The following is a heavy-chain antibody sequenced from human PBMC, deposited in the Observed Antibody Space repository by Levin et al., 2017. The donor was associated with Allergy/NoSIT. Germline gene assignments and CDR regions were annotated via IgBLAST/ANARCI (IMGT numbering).Heavy chain of an antibody. D-gene: IGHD3-10*01. Sequence: GASVKVSCKPSGYTFSNYDITWVRQAPGQGLEWMGWISGYNGNTNYAQKVQGRVTMTTDTSTSTAYMELRSLRSDDTAVYYCTRGSGSRSSGLGYWGQGTLVTVSS. CDR2: ISGYNGNT. CDR3: TRGSGSRSSGLGY. V-gene: IGHV1-18*01. J-gene: IGHJ4*02. CDR1: GYTFSNYD.